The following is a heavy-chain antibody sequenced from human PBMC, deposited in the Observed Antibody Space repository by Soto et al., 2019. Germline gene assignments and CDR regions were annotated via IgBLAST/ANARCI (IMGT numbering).Heavy chain of an antibody. CDR1: GGTFSSYA. J-gene: IGHJ3*02. Sequence: QVQLVQSGAEVKKHGSSVKVSCKASGGTFSSYAISWVRQAPGQGLEWMGGIIPIFGTANYAQKFQGRVTITADESTRTAYMELSSLRSEATAVYYFAIERRAKTDAFDIWGQGTMVTFSS. CDR3: AIERRAKTDAFDI. V-gene: IGHV1-69*01. CDR2: IIPIFGTA.